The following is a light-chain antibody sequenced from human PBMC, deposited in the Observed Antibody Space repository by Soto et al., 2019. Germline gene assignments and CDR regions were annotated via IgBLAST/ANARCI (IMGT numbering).Light chain of an antibody. J-gene: IGKJ2*01. CDR2: AAS. Sequence: DIQLTQSPPFLSASVGDRVTITCRASQEISNYVAWYQQKPGKAPKLLIYAASTLQRGVPSRFSGSGSGTEFTLTVSNLQPEDFASYYCQQLDIYPYTFGQGTKLDIK. CDR1: QEISNY. CDR3: QQLDIYPYT. V-gene: IGKV1-9*01.